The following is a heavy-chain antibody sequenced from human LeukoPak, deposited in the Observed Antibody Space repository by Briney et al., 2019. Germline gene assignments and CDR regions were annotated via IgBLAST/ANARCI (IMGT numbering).Heavy chain of an antibody. J-gene: IGHJ2*01. V-gene: IGHV1-69*13. CDR2: IIPIFGTA. Sequence: SVKVSCKASGYTFTSYGISWVRQAPGQGLEWMGGIIPIFGTANYAQKFQGRVTITADESTSTAYMELSSLRSEDTAVYYCAREKSWYFDLWGRGTLVTVSS. CDR1: GYTFTSYG. CDR3: AREKSWYFDL.